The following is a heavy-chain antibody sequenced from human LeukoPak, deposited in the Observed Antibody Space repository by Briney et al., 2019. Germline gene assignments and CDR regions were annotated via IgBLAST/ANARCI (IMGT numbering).Heavy chain of an antibody. Sequence: PSETLSLTCTVSGGSISSSSYYWGWIRQPPGKGLEWIGSIYYSGSTYYNPSLKSRVTISVDTSKNQFSLKLISVTAADTAVYYCARRTITIFGVVIEHSEYYFDYWGQGTLVTVSS. CDR2: IYYSGST. CDR1: GGSISSSSYY. D-gene: IGHD3-3*01. CDR3: ARRTITIFGVVIEHSEYYFDY. J-gene: IGHJ4*02. V-gene: IGHV4-39*01.